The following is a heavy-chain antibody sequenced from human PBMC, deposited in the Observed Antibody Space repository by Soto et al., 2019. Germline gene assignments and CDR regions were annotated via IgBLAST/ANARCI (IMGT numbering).Heavy chain of an antibody. V-gene: IGHV3-30*18. J-gene: IGHJ3*02. CDR3: AKDLPWQTTYAFDI. CDR2: ISYDGSNK. D-gene: IGHD1-7*01. Sequence: GSLRLSCAASGFTFSSYGMHWVRQAPGKGLEWVAVISYDGSNKYYADSVKGRFTISRDNSKNTLYLQMNSLRAEDTAVYYCAKDLPWQTTYAFDIWGRGTMVTV. CDR1: GFTFSSYG.